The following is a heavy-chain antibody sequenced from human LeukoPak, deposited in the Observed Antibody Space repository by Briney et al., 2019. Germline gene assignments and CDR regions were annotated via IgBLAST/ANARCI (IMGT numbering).Heavy chain of an antibody. CDR2: ISWNSGSI. CDR3: ARAQVTDFSSSFYY. J-gene: IGHJ4*02. D-gene: IGHD6-6*01. V-gene: IGHV3-9*01. CDR1: GFTFDDYA. Sequence: PGGSLRLSCAASGFTFDDYAMHWVRQAPGKGLEWVSGISWNSGSIGYADSVKGRFTISRDNAKNSLYLQMNSLRAEDTAVYYCARAQVTDFSSSFYYWGQGTLVTVSS.